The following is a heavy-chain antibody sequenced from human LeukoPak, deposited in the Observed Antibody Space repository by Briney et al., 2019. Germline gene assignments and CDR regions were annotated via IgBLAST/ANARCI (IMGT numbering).Heavy chain of an antibody. D-gene: IGHD2-15*01. J-gene: IGHJ4*02. CDR3: ARELFTPRDH. CDR1: GSTFNDYF. CDR2: INPKIGGT. V-gene: IGHV1-2*02. Sequence: ASVTLSCKASGSTFNDYFMHWLRQAPGQGLEWLGWINPKIGGTDYAQKFQGRVTMTRDTSVSTAYMELSGLRSDDTAIYYCARELFTPRDHWGQGTLVTVSS.